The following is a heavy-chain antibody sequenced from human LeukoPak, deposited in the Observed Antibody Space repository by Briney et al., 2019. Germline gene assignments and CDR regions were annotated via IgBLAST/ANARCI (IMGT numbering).Heavy chain of an antibody. D-gene: IGHD5-18*01. V-gene: IGHV4-30-4*08. CDR1: GYSISIAFY. J-gene: IGHJ6*03. Sequence: SETLSLTCTVSGYSISIAFYWSWIRQPPGKGLEWIGYIYYSGSTYYNPSLKSRVTISVDTSKNQFSLKLSSVTAADTAVYYCARGGYGGYYYYMDVWGKGTTVTVSS. CDR3: ARGGYGGYYYYMDV. CDR2: IYYSGST.